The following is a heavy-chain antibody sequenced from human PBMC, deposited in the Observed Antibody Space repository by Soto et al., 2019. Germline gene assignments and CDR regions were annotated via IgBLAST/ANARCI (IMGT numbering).Heavy chain of an antibody. J-gene: IGHJ4*02. CDR3: ARRTGDREDY. CDR1: GFSLSTGGVG. D-gene: IGHD7-27*01. V-gene: IGHV2-5*02. CDR2: IYWDDDR. Sequence: QITLKESGPPLVKPTQTLTLTCTFSGFSLSTGGVGVAWIRQSPGKALEYLALIYWDDDRRYSPSLKRRLTITKDTSKNQVVLTMTNMDPVDTATHYCARRTGDREDYWGQGILVTVSS.